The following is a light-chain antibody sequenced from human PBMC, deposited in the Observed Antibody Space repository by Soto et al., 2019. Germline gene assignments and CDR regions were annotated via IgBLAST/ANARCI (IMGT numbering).Light chain of an antibody. CDR1: SSNFGSYNL. CDR3: CSYAGSSTSYV. V-gene: IGLV2-23*02. CDR2: EVS. J-gene: IGLJ1*01. Sequence: QSALTQPASVSGSPGQSSTISCTGTSSNFGSYNLVSWYQQHPGKAPKLMIYEVSKRPSGVSNRFSGSKSGNTASLTISGIQAEDEADYYCCSYAGSSTSYVFGTGTKVTVL.